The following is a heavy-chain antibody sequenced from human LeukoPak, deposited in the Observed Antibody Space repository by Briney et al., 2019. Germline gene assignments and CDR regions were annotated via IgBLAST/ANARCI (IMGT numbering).Heavy chain of an antibody. CDR3: AREGYYDSSGYPTFDY. CDR2: IYYSGST. D-gene: IGHD3-22*01. J-gene: IGHJ4*02. Sequence: SETLSLTCTVSGGSLSSYYWSWIRQPPGKGLEWIGYIYYSGSTNYNPSLKSRVTISVDTSKNQFSLKLSSVTAADTAVYYCAREGYYDSSGYPTFDYWGQGTLVTVSS. V-gene: IGHV4-59*01. CDR1: GGSLSSYY.